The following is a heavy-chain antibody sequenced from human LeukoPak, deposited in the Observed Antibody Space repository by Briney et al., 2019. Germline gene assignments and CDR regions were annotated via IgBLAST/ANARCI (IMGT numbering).Heavy chain of an antibody. D-gene: IGHD6-25*01. J-gene: IGHJ4*02. CDR3: AKDRRLAAFDY. CDR2: ITGRGEHM. V-gene: IGHV3-23*01. Sequence: GGSLRLSCAASGFTFDDYAMHWVRQAPGKGLEWVSGITGRGEHMFYAGSVKGRFTISRDNSKNTLYLQMNSLRAEDTAVYYCAKDRRLAAFDYGGQGTLVTVSS. CDR1: GFTFDDYA.